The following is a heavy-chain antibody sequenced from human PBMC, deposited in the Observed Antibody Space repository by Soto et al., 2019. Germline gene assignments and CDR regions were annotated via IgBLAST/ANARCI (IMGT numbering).Heavy chain of an antibody. Sequence: SLKGSCKASGFTFSSAAVEWVRQARGQRLEWIGWIVVGSGNTNYAQKFQERVTITRDMSTSTAYMELSSLRPGDTAVYYCAADKAARYYHGMDVWGQGTTVT. V-gene: IGHV1-58*01. CDR2: IVVGSGNT. D-gene: IGHD6-13*01. J-gene: IGHJ6*02. CDR1: GFTFSSAA. CDR3: AADKAARYYHGMDV.